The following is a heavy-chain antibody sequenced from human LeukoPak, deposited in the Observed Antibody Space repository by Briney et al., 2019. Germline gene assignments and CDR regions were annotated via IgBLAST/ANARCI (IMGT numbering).Heavy chain of an antibody. V-gene: IGHV3-23*01. J-gene: IGHJ4*02. CDR2: MSGSGNIT. CDR1: GFIFSSYG. CDR3: AKGPSISAVGYFDY. D-gene: IGHD6-13*01. Sequence: GGSLRLSCVASGFIFSSYGMHWVRQAPGKGLEWVSIMSGSGNITYYADSVKGRFTISRDNSKNTLYLQMNSLRAEDTAVYYCAKGPSISAVGYFDYWGQGTLVTVSS.